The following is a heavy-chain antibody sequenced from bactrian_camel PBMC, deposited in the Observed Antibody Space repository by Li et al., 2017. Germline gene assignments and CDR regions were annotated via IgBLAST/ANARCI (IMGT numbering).Heavy chain of an antibody. J-gene: IGHJ4*01. V-gene: IGHV3S40*01. CDR1: GFTFSSAL. Sequence: VQLVESGGGRVQPGGSLRLSCAASGFTFSSALMNWVRQAPGKGLEWVSGINDGGSIKYADSVKGQFTVSRDNDKNTVTLQMNSLKLEDTAVYYCATGLTVSGGSWSAWFDYWGQGTQVTVS. CDR3: ATGLTVSGGSWSAWFDY. CDR2: INDGGSI. D-gene: IGHD2*01.